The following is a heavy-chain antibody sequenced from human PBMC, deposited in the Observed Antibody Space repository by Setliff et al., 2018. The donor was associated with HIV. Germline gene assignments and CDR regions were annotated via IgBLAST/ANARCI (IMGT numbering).Heavy chain of an antibody. CDR2: IHHSGNT. CDR1: GYSISSGYY. J-gene: IGHJ3*01. D-gene: IGHD3-3*01. Sequence: SETLSLTCPVSGYSISSGYYWGWIRQPPGRGLGWIGAIHHSGNTYYNPSLKSRVTISVDTSKNLFSLKVNPVTAADTAVYYCARRINFGSGYYKDHAFDLWGQGTMVTVSS. V-gene: IGHV4-38-2*01. CDR3: ARRINFGSGYYKDHAFDL.